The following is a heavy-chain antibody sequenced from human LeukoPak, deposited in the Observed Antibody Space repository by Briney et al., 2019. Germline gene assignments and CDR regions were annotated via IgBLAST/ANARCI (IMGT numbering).Heavy chain of an antibody. D-gene: IGHD4-23*01. CDR2: ISGSGGST. CDR1: GFTFSSYA. CDR3: AKDQEGNVLADYFDY. J-gene: IGHJ4*02. V-gene: IGHV3-23*01. Sequence: PGGTLRLSCAASGFTFSSYAMSWVRQAPGKGLEWVSAISGSGGSTYYADSVKGRFTISRDNSKNTLYLQMNSLRAEDTAVYYCAKDQEGNVLADYFDYWGQGTLVTVSS.